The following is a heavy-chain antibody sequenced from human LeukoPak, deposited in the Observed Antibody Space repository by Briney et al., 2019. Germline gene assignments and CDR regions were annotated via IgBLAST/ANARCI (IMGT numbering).Heavy chain of an antibody. CDR3: ARDDADYFEY. J-gene: IGHJ4*02. CDR2: ISSSGSYK. Sequence: GGSLRLSCAASGFSFSDSYMTWIRQAPGKGLEWVSYISSSGSYKDYADSVKGRFTISRDNAKNALYLQMNSLRAEDTAVYYCARDDADYFEYWGQGTLVTVSS. V-gene: IGHV3-11*06. CDR1: GFSFSDSY.